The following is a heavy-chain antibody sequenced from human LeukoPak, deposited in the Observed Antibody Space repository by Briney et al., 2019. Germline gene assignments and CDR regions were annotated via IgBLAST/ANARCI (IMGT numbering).Heavy chain of an antibody. CDR2: ISGSGDYT. Sequence: GGSLRLSCAVSGFTFSGYAMSWVRQAPGKGLEWVSTISGSGDYTYYADSVKGRFSISRDNSKNTLHLQMNSLRAEDTAVYYCARERIAAAGGHYYGMDVWGQGTTVTVSS. CDR3: ARERIAAAGGHYYGMDV. CDR1: GFTFSGYA. V-gene: IGHV3-23*01. J-gene: IGHJ6*02. D-gene: IGHD6-13*01.